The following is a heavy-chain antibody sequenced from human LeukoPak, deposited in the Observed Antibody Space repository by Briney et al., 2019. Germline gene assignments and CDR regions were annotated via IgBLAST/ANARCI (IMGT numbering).Heavy chain of an antibody. J-gene: IGHJ4*02. D-gene: IGHD6-13*01. CDR2: IYYSGST. CDR3: ARVVSAAGTIDY. V-gene: IGHV4-31*03. Sequence: SETLSLTCTVSGGSISSGGYYRSWIRQHPGKGLEWIGYIYYSGSTYYNPSLKSRVTISVDTSKNQFSLKLSSVTAVDTAVYYCARVVSAAGTIDYWGQGTLVTVSS. CDR1: GGSISSGGYY.